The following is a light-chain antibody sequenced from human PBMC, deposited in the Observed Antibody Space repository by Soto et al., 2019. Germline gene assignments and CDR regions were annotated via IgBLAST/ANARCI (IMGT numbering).Light chain of an antibody. J-gene: IGLJ3*02. CDR1: NSDIGSSGY. V-gene: IGLV2-14*01. CDR3: TSYSRYRVLV. CDR2: EVS. Sequence: QSALIRPPSVSGSPGQSVTISCAGTNSDIGSSGYVSWHQQHPGKAPKLIIFEVSNRPSGVSDRFSGSNSGNTASLTISGLQAEDEADYYCTSYSRYRVLVFGGGTKVTVL.